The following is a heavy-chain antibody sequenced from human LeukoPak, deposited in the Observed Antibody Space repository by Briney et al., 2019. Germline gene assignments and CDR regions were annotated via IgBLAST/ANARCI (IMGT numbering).Heavy chain of an antibody. Sequence: GGSLRLSCAASGFTFGDYPMHWIRQTPGQGLEWVSLISPDGGRSFQADSLRGRFTISRDNSKNSLYLQMNSLRSEDTALYYCAKDMGGSGRNWASNWFDPWGQGTLVTVSS. J-gene: IGHJ5*02. V-gene: IGHV3-43*02. D-gene: IGHD1-26*01. CDR1: GFTFGDYP. CDR2: ISPDGGRS. CDR3: AKDMGGSGRNWASNWFDP.